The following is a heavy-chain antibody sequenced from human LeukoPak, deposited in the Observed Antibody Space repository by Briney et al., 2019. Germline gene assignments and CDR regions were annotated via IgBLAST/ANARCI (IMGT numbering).Heavy chain of an antibody. CDR3: AREGFFRGLVCPRSSFQYYYYMDV. CDR2: INPNSGGT. Sequence: ASVKVSCKASGYTFTGYYMHWVRQAPGQGLEWMGWINPNSGGTNYAQKFQGRVTMTRDTSISTAYMELSRLRSDDTAVYYCAREGFFRGLVCPRSSFQYYYYMDVWGKGTTVTVSS. D-gene: IGHD1-26*01. J-gene: IGHJ6*03. CDR1: GYTFTGYY. V-gene: IGHV1-2*02.